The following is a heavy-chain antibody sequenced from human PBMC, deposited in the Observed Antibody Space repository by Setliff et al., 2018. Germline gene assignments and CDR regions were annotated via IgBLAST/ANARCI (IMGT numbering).Heavy chain of an antibody. CDR1: GYTYTTYY. Sequence: ASVKVSCKASGYTYTTYYMHWVRQAPGQGLEWMGVINPGDGSTTYAQKFQGRVKMTRDTSTNTVYMQLNSLRFEDRAVYYCARENTAKNFWGEESDYWGQGTQVTVSS. CDR2: INPGDGST. D-gene: IGHD3-3*01. V-gene: IGHV1-46*01. CDR3: ARENTAKNFWGEESDY. J-gene: IGHJ4*02.